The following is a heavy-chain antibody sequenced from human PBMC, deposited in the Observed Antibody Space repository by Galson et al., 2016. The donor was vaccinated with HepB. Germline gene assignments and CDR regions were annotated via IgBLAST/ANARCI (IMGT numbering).Heavy chain of an antibody. CDR3: ARGYVRSPSVVPAATGSRYFDL. J-gene: IGHJ2*01. CDR2: INAGNGNT. Sequence: SVKVSCKASGYTFTSYAMHWVRQAPGQRLEWMGWINAGNGNTKYSQKFQGRVTITRDTSASTAYMELSSLRSEDTAVYYCARGYVRSPSVVPAATGSRYFDLWGRGTLVTVSS. D-gene: IGHD2-2*01. V-gene: IGHV1-3*01. CDR1: GYTFTSYA.